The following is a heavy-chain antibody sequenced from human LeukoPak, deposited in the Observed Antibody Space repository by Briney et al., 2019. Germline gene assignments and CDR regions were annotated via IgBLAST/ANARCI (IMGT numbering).Heavy chain of an antibody. CDR1: GVTFSYYW. V-gene: IGHV3-7*02. CDR3: MVRGVSLPY. D-gene: IGHD3-10*01. Sequence: GGSLRLSCAASGVTFSYYWMYWGREAPGEGVEWVANIKEDGSEKNYVDSVKGRFTISRDNAKNSLSLQMNSLRREDTAVYYCMVRGVSLPYWGQGTLVTVSS. J-gene: IGHJ4*02. CDR2: IKEDGSEK.